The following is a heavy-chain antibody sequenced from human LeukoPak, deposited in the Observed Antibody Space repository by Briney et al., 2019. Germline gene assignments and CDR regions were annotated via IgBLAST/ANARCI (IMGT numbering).Heavy chain of an antibody. J-gene: IGHJ4*02. CDR2: ISYGGSNK. CDR1: GFTFSNYA. CDR3: ARGQCRFSDYDSSGFDY. Sequence: PGGSLRLSCVASGFTFSNYAMHWVRQAPGKVLEWVAVISYGGSNKYYADSVKGRFTISRDNSKNTLYLQMISLRAEDTAVYYCARGQCRFSDYDSSGFDYWGQGTLVTVSS. D-gene: IGHD3-22*01. V-gene: IGHV3-30*04.